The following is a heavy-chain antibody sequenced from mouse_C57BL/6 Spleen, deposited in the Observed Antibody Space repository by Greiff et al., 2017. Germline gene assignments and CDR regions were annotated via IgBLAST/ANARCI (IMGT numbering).Heavy chain of an antibody. V-gene: IGHV14-4*01. CDR2: IDPENGDT. J-gene: IGHJ4*01. D-gene: IGHD2-3*01. CDR3: TTKMISSMDY. CDR1: GFNIKDDY. Sequence: VQLQQSGAELVRPGASVKLSCTASGFNIKDDYMHWVKQRPEQGLEWIGWIDPENGDTEYASKFQGKATITADTSSTTAYLQLSSLTSEDTAVYYCTTKMISSMDYWGQGTSVTVSS.